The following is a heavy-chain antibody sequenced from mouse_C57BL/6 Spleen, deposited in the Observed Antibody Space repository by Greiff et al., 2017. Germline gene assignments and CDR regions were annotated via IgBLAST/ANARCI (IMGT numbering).Heavy chain of an antibody. CDR1: GFSLTSYG. CDR3: ARKNDYDGPWFAY. D-gene: IGHD2-4*01. V-gene: IGHV2-2*01. CDR2: IWSGGST. J-gene: IGHJ3*01. Sequence: QVQLKESGPGLVQPSQSLSITCTVSGFSLTSYGVHWVRQSPGKGLEWLGVIWSGGSTDYNAAFISRLSISKDNSKSQVFFKMNSLQADDTAIYYCARKNDYDGPWFAYWGQGTLVTVSA.